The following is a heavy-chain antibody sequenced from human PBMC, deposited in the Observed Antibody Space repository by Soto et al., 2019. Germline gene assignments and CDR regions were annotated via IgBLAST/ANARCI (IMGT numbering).Heavy chain of an antibody. V-gene: IGHV3-23*01. CDR1: GFTFSSYA. CDR3: AKAGLRGIAARRFDY. J-gene: IGHJ4*02. D-gene: IGHD6-6*01. Sequence: WGSLRLSCAASGFTFSSYAMSWVRQAPGKGLEWVSAISGSGGSTYYADSVKGRFTISRDNSKNTLYLQMNSLRAEDTAVYYCAKAGLRGIAARRFDYWGQGTLVTVSS. CDR2: ISGSGGST.